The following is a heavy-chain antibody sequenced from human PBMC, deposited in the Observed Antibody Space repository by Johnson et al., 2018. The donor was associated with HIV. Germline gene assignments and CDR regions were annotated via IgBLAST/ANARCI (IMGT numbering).Heavy chain of an antibody. V-gene: IGHV3-20*04. J-gene: IGHJ3*02. CDR2: IHWNGGST. CDR1: GFTFSNYA. D-gene: IGHD3-22*01. CDR3: ARDLGSGYNDAFDI. Sequence: EVQLVEYGGGLVQPGGSLRLSCAASGFTFSNYAMSWVRQAPGKGLEWVSGIHWNGGSTGYADSVKGRFTISRDNAKNSLYLQMNSLRAEDTALYYCARDLGSGYNDAFDIWGQGTMVTISS.